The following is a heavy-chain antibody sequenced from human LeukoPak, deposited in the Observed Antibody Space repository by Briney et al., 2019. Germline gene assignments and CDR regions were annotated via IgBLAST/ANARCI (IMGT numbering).Heavy chain of an antibody. Sequence: ASVKVSCKASGYTFTSYAMNWVRQAPGQGLEWMGWINTNTGNPTYAQGFTGRFVFSLDTSVSTAYLQISSLKAEDTAVYYCARDQPETVDTAMASFDYWGQGTLVTVSS. CDR3: ARDQPETVDTAMASFDY. CDR2: INTNTGNP. CDR1: GYTFTSYA. D-gene: IGHD5-18*01. V-gene: IGHV7-4-1*02. J-gene: IGHJ4*02.